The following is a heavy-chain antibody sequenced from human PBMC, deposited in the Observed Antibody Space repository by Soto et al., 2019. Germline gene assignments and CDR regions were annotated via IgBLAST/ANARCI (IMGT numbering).Heavy chain of an antibody. CDR3: ARDRTVVLPTAPYYRDV. D-gene: IGHD3-10*01. J-gene: IGHJ6*02. Sequence: EGTLRLSCAASGFTFCRYGMNWVRLDPGKGLQWVSSISGSGYDISYADSVRGRFTISRDNAKTSVFLQMNRLRAEDTAVYYCARDRTVVLPTAPYYRDVWGQGTTVTV. V-gene: IGHV3-21*01. CDR1: GFTFCRYG. CDR2: ISGSGYDI.